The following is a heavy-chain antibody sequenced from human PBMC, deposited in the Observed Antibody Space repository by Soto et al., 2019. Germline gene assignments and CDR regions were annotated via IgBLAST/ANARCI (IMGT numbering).Heavy chain of an antibody. CDR3: ANRLAVTGIFYFAS. V-gene: IGHV3-23*01. D-gene: IGHD6-19*01. J-gene: IGHJ4*02. CDR1: GFTFSSYV. Sequence: EVQLLESGGGLVQPGGSLRLSCAASGFTFSSYVMSWVRQAPGKGLEWVSSISGSGGSTFYADSEKGRFTISRDNSKNTLYLKRNGLRAEETAVYYCANRLAVTGIFYFASWAREPWSPSPQ. CDR2: ISGSGGST.